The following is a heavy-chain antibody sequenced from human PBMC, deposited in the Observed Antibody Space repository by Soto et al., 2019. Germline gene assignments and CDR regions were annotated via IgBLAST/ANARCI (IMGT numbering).Heavy chain of an antibody. CDR2: ISSNGGST. V-gene: IGHV3-64*01. D-gene: IGHD2-15*01. Sequence: EVQLVEYGGGLVQPGGSLRLSCAASGFTFSRYAMHWVRQAPGKVLECVSAISSNGGSTYYANSVKGRFTISRDNSKHTLYLQMGSLRAEDMAVYYCARVIAGRVYGMDVWRQGTTVTVYS. CDR3: ARVIAGRVYGMDV. J-gene: IGHJ6*02. CDR1: GFTFSRYA.